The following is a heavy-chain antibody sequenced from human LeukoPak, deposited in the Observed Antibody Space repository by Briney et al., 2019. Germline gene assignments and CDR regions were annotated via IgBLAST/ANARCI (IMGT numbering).Heavy chain of an antibody. J-gene: IGHJ4*02. CDR2: ISAYNGNT. D-gene: IGHD2-2*01. CDR1: GYTFTSYG. CDR3: ARDMGYCSSTSCSKSHY. Sequence: ASVKVSCTASGYTFTSYGLTWVRQAPGQGLEWMGWISAYNGNTNYAQNLQDRVTMTTDTSTSTAYMELRGLRSDDTAVYYCARDMGYCSSTSCSKSHYWGQGTLVTVSS. V-gene: IGHV1-18*04.